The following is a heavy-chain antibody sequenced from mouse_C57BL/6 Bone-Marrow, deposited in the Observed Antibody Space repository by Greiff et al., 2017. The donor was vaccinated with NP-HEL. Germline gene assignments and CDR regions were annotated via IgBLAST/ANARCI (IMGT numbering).Heavy chain of an antibody. D-gene: IGHD1-1*01. CDR3: TTGYYGSRIAY. Sequence: VQLQQPGAELVRPGASVKLSCTASGFNIKDDYMHWVKQRPEQGLEWIGWIDPDNGDTEYASKFQGKATITADTSSNTAYLQLSSLTSEDTAVYYCTTGYYGSRIAYWGQGTLVTVSA. CDR2: IDPDNGDT. V-gene: IGHV14-4*01. CDR1: GFNIKDDY. J-gene: IGHJ3*01.